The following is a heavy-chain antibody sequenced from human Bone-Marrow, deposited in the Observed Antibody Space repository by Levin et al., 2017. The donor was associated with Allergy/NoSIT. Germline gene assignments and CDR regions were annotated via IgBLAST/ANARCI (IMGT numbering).Heavy chain of an antibody. Sequence: SETLSLTCTVSGGSISSYYWSWIRQPPGKGLEWIGYIYYSGSTNYNPSLKSRVTISVDTSKNQFSLKLSSVTAADTAVYYCARTNCSSTSCYWGSWYEGGYYFDYWGQGTLVTVSS. V-gene: IGHV4-59*01. CDR2: IYYSGST. D-gene: IGHD2-2*01. CDR3: ARTNCSSTSCYWGSWYEGGYYFDY. CDR1: GGSISSYY. J-gene: IGHJ4*02.